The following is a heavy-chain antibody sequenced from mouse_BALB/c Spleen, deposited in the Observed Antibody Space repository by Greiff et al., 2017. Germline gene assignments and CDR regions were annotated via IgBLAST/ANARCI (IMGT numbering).Heavy chain of an antibody. J-gene: IGHJ4*01. CDR3: AKIPCDYDGGYYAMDY. CDR1: GFSLTSYG. Sequence: QVQLKESGPSLVQPSQSLSITCTVSGFSLTSYGVHWVRQSPGKGLEWLGVIWRGGSTDYNAAFMSRLSITKDNSKSQVFFKMNSLQADDTAIYYCAKIPCDYDGGYYAMDYWGQGTSVTVSS. CDR2: IWRGGST. D-gene: IGHD2-4*01. V-gene: IGHV2-5-1*01.